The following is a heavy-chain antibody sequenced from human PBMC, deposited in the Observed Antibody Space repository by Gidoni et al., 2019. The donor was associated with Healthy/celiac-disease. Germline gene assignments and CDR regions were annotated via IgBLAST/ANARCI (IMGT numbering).Heavy chain of an antibody. CDR2: IIPIFGTA. CDR3: ARAGGYYDSSGYYRYYGMDV. CDR1: GGTFSSYA. Sequence: QVQLVQSGAAVKKPGSSVKVSCKASGGTFSSYAISWVRQAPGQGLEWMGGIIPIFGTANYAQKFQGRVTITADESTSTAYMELSSLRSEDTAVYYCARAGGYYDSSGYYRYYGMDVWGQGTTVTVSS. D-gene: IGHD3-22*01. V-gene: IGHV1-69*01. J-gene: IGHJ6*02.